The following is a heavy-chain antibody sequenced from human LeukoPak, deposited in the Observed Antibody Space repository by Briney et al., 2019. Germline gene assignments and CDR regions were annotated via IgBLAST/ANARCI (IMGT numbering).Heavy chain of an antibody. Sequence: SETLFLSCTVSGGSISSYYWSWIRQPPGKGLEWIGYIYYSGSTNYNPSLKSRVTISVDTSKNQFSLKLSSVTAADTAVYYCARVDPDSSSTLEVFDYWGQGTLVTVSS. CDR1: GGSISSYY. V-gene: IGHV4-59*01. J-gene: IGHJ4*02. CDR3: ARVDPDSSSTLEVFDY. D-gene: IGHD6-6*01. CDR2: IYYSGST.